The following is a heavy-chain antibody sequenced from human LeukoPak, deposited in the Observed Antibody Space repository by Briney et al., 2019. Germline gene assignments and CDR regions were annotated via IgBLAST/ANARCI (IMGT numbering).Heavy chain of an antibody. CDR3: WALYGSGREFDY. D-gene: IGHD3-10*01. CDR2: ISGSGGST. Sequence: WGSLRLSCAASGFTFSSYGISWVRQAPGKGLEWVSAISGSGGSTYYADSVKGRFTISRDNSKNTLYLQMNSLRAEDTAVYYCWALYGSGREFDYWGQGTLVTVSS. V-gene: IGHV3-23*01. CDR1: GFTFSSYG. J-gene: IGHJ4*02.